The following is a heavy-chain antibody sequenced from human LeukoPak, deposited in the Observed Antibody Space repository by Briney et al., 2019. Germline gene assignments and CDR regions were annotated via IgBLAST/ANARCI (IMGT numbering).Heavy chain of an antibody. CDR1: GGSISSGDYY. CDR3: ARDLSWGYYFDY. V-gene: IGHV4-61*08. J-gene: IGHJ4*02. CDR2: IYYSGST. D-gene: IGHD7-27*01. Sequence: PSETLSLTCTVSGGSISSGDYYWSWIRQPPGKGLEWIGYIYYSGSTNYNPSLKSRVTISVDTSKNQFSLKLSSVTAADTAVYYCARDLSWGYYFDYWGQGTLVTVSS.